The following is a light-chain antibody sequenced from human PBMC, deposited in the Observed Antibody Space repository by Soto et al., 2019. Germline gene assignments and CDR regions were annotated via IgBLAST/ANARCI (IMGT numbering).Light chain of an antibody. CDR1: QTVATN. Sequence: EIVMTQSPATLSVSPGERATLSCRASQTVATNLAWYQQKPGQAPRLLIYHASTRATGIPARFSGSGSGTEFTLTISSVQSEDFAVYYCQQYNNWLQTFGQGTKVDIK. CDR3: QQYNNWLQT. J-gene: IGKJ1*01. V-gene: IGKV3D-15*01. CDR2: HAS.